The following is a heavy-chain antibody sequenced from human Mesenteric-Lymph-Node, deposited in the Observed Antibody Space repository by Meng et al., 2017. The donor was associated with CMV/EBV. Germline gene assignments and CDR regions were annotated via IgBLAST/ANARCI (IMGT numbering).Heavy chain of an antibody. CDR3: ARHRDHHYPNFAFDL. D-gene: IGHD1-1*01. J-gene: IGHJ5*02. Sequence: GKGQEGVGKRNKNGKEKKKKKQKSRIKISLDKSKNLCSMKLSSVTAADTAVYYCARHRDHHYPNFAFDLWGQGILVTVSS. CDR2: RNKNGKE. V-gene: IGHV4-34*09.